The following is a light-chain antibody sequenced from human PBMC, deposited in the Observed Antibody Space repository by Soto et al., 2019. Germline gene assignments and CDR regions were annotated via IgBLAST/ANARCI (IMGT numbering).Light chain of an antibody. Sequence: QSALTQPPSASGSPGQSVTISCTGTSSDIGRYNYVSWYQQHPGKAPKLIIYEVTKRPSGVPDRFSGYKSGNTASLTVSGLQAEDEADYYCSSYAGSNNVVFGGGTKLTVL. V-gene: IGLV2-8*01. J-gene: IGLJ2*01. CDR1: SSDIGRYNY. CDR2: EVT. CDR3: SSYAGSNNVV.